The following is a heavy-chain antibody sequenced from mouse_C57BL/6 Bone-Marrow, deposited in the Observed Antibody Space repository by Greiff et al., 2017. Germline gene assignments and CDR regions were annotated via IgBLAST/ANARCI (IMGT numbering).Heavy chain of an antibody. Sequence: QVQLQQPGAELVMPGASVKLSCKASGYTFTSYWMHWVKQRPGQGLEWIGEIDPSDSYTNYNQKFKGKSTLTVDKSSSTAYMQISSLTSEDSAVYYCATPYYYGSSYWYFDVWGTGTTVTVSS. CDR3: ATPYYYGSSYWYFDV. V-gene: IGHV1-69*01. J-gene: IGHJ1*03. CDR2: IDPSDSYT. CDR1: GYTFTSYW. D-gene: IGHD1-1*01.